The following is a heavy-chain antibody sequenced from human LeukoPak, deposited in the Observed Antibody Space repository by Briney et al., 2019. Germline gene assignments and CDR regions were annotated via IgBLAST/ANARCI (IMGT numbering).Heavy chain of an antibody. J-gene: IGHJ4*02. CDR3: ATDISIAAAGTAFDY. Sequence: GASVKVSCKVSGYTFTELSMHWVRQAPGKGLEWMGGFDPEDGETIYAQKFQGRVTMTEDTSTDTAYMELSSLRSEDTAVYYCATDISIAAAGTAFDYWGQGTLVTVSS. D-gene: IGHD6-13*01. CDR1: GYTFTELS. CDR2: FDPEDGET. V-gene: IGHV1-24*01.